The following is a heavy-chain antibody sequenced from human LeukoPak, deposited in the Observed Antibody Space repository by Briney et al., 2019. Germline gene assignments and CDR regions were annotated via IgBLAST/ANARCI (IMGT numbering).Heavy chain of an antibody. CDR2: MYPSGVT. CDR3: ARDFDTLTGYYWKSFDY. D-gene: IGHD3-9*01. V-gene: IGHV3-66*03. J-gene: IGHJ4*02. Sequence: PGGSLRLSCAASGITVTDNFMTRVRQAPGKGLEWVTVMYPSGVTYHAASVKGRFTIPRDNSKNTLYLQMYSLRAEDTAVYFCARDFDTLTGYYWKSFDYWGQGTLVTVSS. CDR1: GITVTDNF.